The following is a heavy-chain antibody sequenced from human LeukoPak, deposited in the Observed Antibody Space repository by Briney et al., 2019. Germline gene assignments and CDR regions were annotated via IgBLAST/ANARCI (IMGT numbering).Heavy chain of an antibody. D-gene: IGHD4/OR15-4a*01. V-gene: IGHV3-53*01. Sequence: GGSLRLSCTVSGFTVSSDSMSWVRQAPGKGLEWVSFIYSGGSTHYSDSVKGRFTISRDNSKNTLYLQMNSLRAEDTAVYYCARRAGAYSHPYDYWGQGTLVAVSS. CDR3: ARRAGAYSHPYDY. CDR2: IYSGGST. J-gene: IGHJ4*02. CDR1: GFTVSSDS.